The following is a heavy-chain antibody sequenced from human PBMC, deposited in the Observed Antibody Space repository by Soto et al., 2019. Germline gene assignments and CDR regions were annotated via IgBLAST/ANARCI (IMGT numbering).Heavy chain of an antibody. V-gene: IGHV5-51*01. CDR1: GYNFAGYW. CDR2: IYPSDSDT. D-gene: IGHD3-3*01. CDR3: ARGGVSTRTFDY. Sequence: ESLKISFKGAGYNFAGYWIAWVRQMPGKGLELMGIIYPSDSDTRYRPSFQGQVTISADKSISSAYLQWSSLRASNTAMYYCARGGVSTRTFDYWGQGTPVTVSS. J-gene: IGHJ4*02.